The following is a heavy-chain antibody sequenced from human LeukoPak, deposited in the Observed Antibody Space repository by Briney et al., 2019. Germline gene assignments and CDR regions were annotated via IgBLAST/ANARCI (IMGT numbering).Heavy chain of an antibody. CDR2: IWYDGSNN. CDR3: ARGDRPLVPAAMPAS. V-gene: IGHV3-33*01. J-gene: IGHJ4*02. D-gene: IGHD2-2*01. CDR1: GFTFSRYG. Sequence: PGGSLRLSCAASGFTFSRYGIHWVRQAPGKGLEWLAVIWYDGSNNNYADSVKGRFTISRDNSKKTLYLQMNSLRAEDRAVYYCARGDRPLVPAAMPASWGQGTLVTVSS.